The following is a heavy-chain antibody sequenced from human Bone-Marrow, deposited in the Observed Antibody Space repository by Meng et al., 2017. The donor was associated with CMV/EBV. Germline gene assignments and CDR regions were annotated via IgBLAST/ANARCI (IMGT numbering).Heavy chain of an antibody. D-gene: IGHD2-2*01. CDR3: ARIVPAASGMDV. CDR2: ISSSSSYI. V-gene: IGHV3-21*01. CDR1: GFTFSCYI. Sequence: EVLKISCAASGFTFSCYIMNWVRPASGKGLEWGSSISSSSSYIYYADSVKGRFTISRDNAKNSLYLQMNSLRGEDTAVYYCARIVPAASGMDVWVQGTTVTVSS. J-gene: IGHJ6*02.